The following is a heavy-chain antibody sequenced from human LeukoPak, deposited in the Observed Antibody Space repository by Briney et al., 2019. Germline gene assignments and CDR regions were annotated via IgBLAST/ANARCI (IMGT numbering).Heavy chain of an antibody. V-gene: IGHV4-61*02. Sequence: SQTLSLTCTVSGGSISSGSYYWSWIRQPAGKGLEWIGRIYTSGNTNYNPSLKSRVTISVDTSKNQFSLKLSSVTAADTAVYYCARVRHITIFGVVRYYYYMDVWGKGTTVTVSS. D-gene: IGHD3-3*01. CDR1: GGSISSGSYY. CDR3: ARVRHITIFGVVRYYYYMDV. J-gene: IGHJ6*03. CDR2: IYTSGNT.